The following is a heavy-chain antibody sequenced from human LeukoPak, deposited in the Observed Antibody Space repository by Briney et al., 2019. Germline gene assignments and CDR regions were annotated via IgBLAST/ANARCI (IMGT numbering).Heavy chain of an antibody. CDR3: ASYYYDSSGYYRSFDY. Sequence: SETLSLTCTVSGGSISSSTYYWGWIRQPPGKGLEWIGNIYYSGNTYYNPSLKSRVTISVDTSKNQFSLKLSSVSAADTAVYYCASYYYDSSGYYRSFDYWGQGTLVTVSS. CDR2: IYYSGNT. D-gene: IGHD3-22*01. CDR1: GGSISSSTYY. V-gene: IGHV4-39*01. J-gene: IGHJ4*02.